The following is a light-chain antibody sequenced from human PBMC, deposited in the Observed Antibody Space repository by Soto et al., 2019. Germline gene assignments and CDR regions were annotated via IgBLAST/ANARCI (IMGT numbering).Light chain of an antibody. CDR1: RSNIGGYNY. CDR3: AAWDDSLRVVL. J-gene: IGLJ2*01. V-gene: IGLV1-47*02. Sequence: QAVVTQPPSASGTPGQRVTISCSGGRSNIGGYNYVYWFQQYPGTAPKVLVVGTNLRPSGVPDRFSASKSGTSGSLTISGLRFEDEADYYCAAWDDSLRVVLFGGGTKVTVL. CDR2: GTN.